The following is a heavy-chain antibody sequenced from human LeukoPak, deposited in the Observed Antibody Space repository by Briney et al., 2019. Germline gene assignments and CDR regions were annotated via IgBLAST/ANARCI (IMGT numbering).Heavy chain of an antibody. Sequence: PGGSLRLSCTASGFTFGDYVMSWVRQAPGKGLEWVGFIRSQAYVGTTEYAASVKGRSTISRDDSKSIAYLEMNSLKTEDTAVYYCTRGYDTSGYYGRRVFHYGMDVWGQGTTVTVSS. V-gene: IGHV3-49*04. CDR2: IRSQAYVGTT. D-gene: IGHD3-22*01. J-gene: IGHJ6*02. CDR1: GFTFGDYV. CDR3: TRGYDTSGYYGRRVFHYGMDV.